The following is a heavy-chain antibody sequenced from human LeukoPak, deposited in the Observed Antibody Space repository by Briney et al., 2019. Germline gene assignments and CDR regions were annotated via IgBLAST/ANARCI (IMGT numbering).Heavy chain of an antibody. CDR1: GYSFTNYW. J-gene: IGHJ4*02. V-gene: IGHV5-51*01. CDR2: IYPGDSDT. D-gene: IGHD3-10*01. Sequence: GESLKISCKGSGYSFTNYWIAWVRQMPGKGLEWMGFIYPGDSDTRYSPSFQGQVTISADKSISTAYLQWSSLKASDTAMYYCATSTGRLFLNFDYWGQGTLVTVSS. CDR3: ATSTGRLFLNFDY.